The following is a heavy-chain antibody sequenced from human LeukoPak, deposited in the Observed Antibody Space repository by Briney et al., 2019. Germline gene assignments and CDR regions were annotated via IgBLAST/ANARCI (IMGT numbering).Heavy chain of an antibody. CDR3: ARVWVNCSGGSCYPLGYGDYDQKSSFDY. CDR1: GYTFTSYG. D-gene: IGHD2-15*01. J-gene: IGHJ4*02. Sequence: AAGKVSCKASGYTFTSYGISLVRQAHGQGMGWMGWTSAYNGSTNYAQELQGRVTMTTDTSTSAAYMELRIMRSDETAVYYCARVWVNCSGGSCYPLGYGDYDQKSSFDYWGQGTLVTVSS. CDR2: TSAYNGST. V-gene: IGHV1-18*01.